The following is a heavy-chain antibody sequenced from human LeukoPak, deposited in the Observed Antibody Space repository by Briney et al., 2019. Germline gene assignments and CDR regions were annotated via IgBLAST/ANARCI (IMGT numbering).Heavy chain of an antibody. CDR1: GFTFSDYT. CDR2: ITPRGDYI. V-gene: IGHV3-21*01. Sequence: GGSLRLSCAASGFTFSDYTMSWVRQAPGKGLEWVSSITPRGDYIYYADSLKGRFTISRDNAKNSLYLQMSSLRAEDTAVYYCVRHRTASDYWGQGALVTVSS. CDR3: VRHRTASDY. D-gene: IGHD1-1*01. J-gene: IGHJ4*02.